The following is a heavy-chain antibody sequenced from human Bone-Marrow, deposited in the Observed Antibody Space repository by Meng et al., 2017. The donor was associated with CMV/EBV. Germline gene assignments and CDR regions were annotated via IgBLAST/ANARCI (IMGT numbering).Heavy chain of an antibody. J-gene: IGHJ4*02. CDR2: ISGSGGST. D-gene: IGHD3-3*01. V-gene: IGHV3-23*01. CDR3: AKVQDYDFWSDYYFDY. Sequence: GGLLKISCAASGFTFSSYAMSWVRQAPGKGLEWVSAISGSGGSTYYADSVKGRFTISRDNSKNTLYLQMNSLRAEDTAVYYCAKVQDYDFWSDYYFDYWGQGTLVTVSS. CDR1: GFTFSSYA.